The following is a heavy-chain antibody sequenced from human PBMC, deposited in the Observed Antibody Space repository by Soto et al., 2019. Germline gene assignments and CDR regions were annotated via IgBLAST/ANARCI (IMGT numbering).Heavy chain of an antibody. CDR1: GWTFRSYA. CDR2: ITYDGDNR. D-gene: IGHD3-9*01. Sequence: PGGSLRLSWAASGWTFRSYAMRWVRQAPGKGLEWVGAITYDGDNRYYADSEKGRFSVARDNYKNTLYLQMQSLRTADTAVYYCSRHLGPNWLLGWFDPRGHGPLVSVSS. V-gene: IGHV3-30-3*01. CDR3: SRHLGPNWLLGWFDP. J-gene: IGHJ5*02.